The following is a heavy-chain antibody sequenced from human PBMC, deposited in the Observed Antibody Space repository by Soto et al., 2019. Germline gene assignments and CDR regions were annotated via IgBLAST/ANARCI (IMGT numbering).Heavy chain of an antibody. Sequence: PSETLSLTCAVYGGSFSGHYWSWIRQPPGKGLEWIGEINHSGSTNYNPSLKSRVTISVDTSKNQFSLKLSSVTAADTAVYYCARGQRHYDFWSGYYLAYYFDYWGQGTLVTVSS. CDR2: INHSGST. CDR1: GGSFSGHY. J-gene: IGHJ4*02. D-gene: IGHD3-3*01. V-gene: IGHV4-34*01. CDR3: ARGQRHYDFWSGYYLAYYFDY.